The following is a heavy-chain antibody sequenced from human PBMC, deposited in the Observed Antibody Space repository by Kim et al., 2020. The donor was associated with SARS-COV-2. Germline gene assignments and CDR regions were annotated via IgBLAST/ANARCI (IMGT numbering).Heavy chain of an antibody. CDR3: ASSRDGYNPPFDY. Sequence: YSQKFQGRLTITRDTSASTAYMGLSSLTSEDTAVYYCASSRDGYNPPFDYWGQGTLVTVSS. J-gene: IGHJ4*02. D-gene: IGHD5-12*01. V-gene: IGHV1-3*01.